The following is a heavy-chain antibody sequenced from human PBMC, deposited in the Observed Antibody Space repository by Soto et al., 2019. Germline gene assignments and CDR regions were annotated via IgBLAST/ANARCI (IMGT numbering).Heavy chain of an antibody. Sequence: GGSLRLSCAASGFTFSSYAMHWVRQAPGKGLEWVAVISYDGSNKYYADSVKGRFTISRDNSKNTLYLQMNSLRAEDTAVYYCARIDYYDSSGYFIAKNAFDIWGQGTMVTVSS. D-gene: IGHD3-22*01. CDR2: ISYDGSNK. J-gene: IGHJ3*02. V-gene: IGHV3-30-3*01. CDR1: GFTFSSYA. CDR3: ARIDYYDSSGYFIAKNAFDI.